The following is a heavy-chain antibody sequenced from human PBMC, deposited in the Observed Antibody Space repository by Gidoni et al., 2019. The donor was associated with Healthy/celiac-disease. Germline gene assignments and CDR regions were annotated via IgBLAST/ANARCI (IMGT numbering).Heavy chain of an antibody. CDR1: GFTFSSYG. D-gene: IGHD3-22*01. Sequence: QVQLVESGGGVVQPGRSLRLSCAASGFTFSSYGMHWVRQAPGKGLEWVAVIWYDGSNKYYADSVKGRFTISRDNSKNTLYLQMNSLRAEDTAVYYCARDRNYYDSSGYYALDYWGQGTLVTVSS. J-gene: IGHJ4*02. CDR2: IWYDGSNK. V-gene: IGHV3-33*01. CDR3: ARDRNYYDSSGYYALDY.